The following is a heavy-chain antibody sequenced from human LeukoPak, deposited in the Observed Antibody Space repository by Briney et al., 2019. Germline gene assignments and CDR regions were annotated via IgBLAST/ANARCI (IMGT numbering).Heavy chain of an antibody. J-gene: IGHJ5*02. V-gene: IGHV3-23*01. CDR1: GFTFSSYG. CDR3: AKDQDLDDYVWGSYRPNWFDP. CDR2: ISGSGGST. D-gene: IGHD3-16*02. Sequence: GGSLRLSCAASGFTFSSYGMSWVRQAPGKGLEWVSAISGSGGSTYYADSVKGRFTISRGNSKNTLYLQMNSLRAEDTAVYYGAKDQDLDDYVWGSYRPNWFDPWGQGTLVTVSS.